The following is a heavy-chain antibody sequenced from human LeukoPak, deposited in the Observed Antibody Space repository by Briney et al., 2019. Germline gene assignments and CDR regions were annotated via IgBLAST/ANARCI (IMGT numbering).Heavy chain of an antibody. CDR2: ISWNSGSI. D-gene: IGHD6-19*01. CDR1: GFTFDDYA. CDR3: AKGDTFGSGWYGGVDY. Sequence: GGSLRLSCAASGFTFDDYAMHWVRQAPGKGLEWVSGISWNSGSIGYADSVKGRFTISRDNAKNSLYLQMNGLRAEDTALYYCAKGDTFGSGWYGGVDYWGQGTLVTVSS. V-gene: IGHV3-9*01. J-gene: IGHJ4*02.